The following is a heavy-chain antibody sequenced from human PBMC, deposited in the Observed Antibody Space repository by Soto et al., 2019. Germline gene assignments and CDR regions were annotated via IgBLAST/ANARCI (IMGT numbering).Heavy chain of an antibody. D-gene: IGHD6-19*01. J-gene: IGHJ4*02. CDR2: ISYDGSNK. Sequence: GGSLRLSCAASGFTFSSYGMHWVRQAPGKGLEWVAVISYDGSNKYYADSVKGRFTISRDNSKNTPYLQMNSLRAEDTAVYYCAKGPSGWYAYWGQGTLVTVSS. CDR3: AKGPSGWYAY. CDR1: GFTFSSYG. V-gene: IGHV3-30*18.